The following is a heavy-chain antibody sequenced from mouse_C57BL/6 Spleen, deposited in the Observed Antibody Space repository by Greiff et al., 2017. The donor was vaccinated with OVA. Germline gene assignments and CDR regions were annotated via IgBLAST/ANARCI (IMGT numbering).Heavy chain of an antibody. CDR3: ARGDYGSSFDY. V-gene: IGHV3-6*01. Sequence: EESGPGLVKPSQSLSLTCSVTGYSITSGYYWNWIRQFPGNKLEWMGYISYDGSNNYNPSLKNRISITRDTSKNQFFLKLNSVTTEDTATYYCARGDYGSSFDYWGQGTTLTVSS. J-gene: IGHJ2*01. D-gene: IGHD1-1*01. CDR1: GYSITSGYY. CDR2: ISYDGSN.